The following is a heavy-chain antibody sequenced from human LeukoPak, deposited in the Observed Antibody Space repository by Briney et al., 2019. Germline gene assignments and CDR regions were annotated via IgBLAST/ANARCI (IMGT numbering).Heavy chain of an antibody. CDR1: GYTFITSP. D-gene: IGHD6-13*01. CDR2: ITVASGNT. V-gene: IGHV1-3*01. Sequence: ASVKVSCKTLGYTFITSPIYWVRQAPGQRLEWLGWITVASGNTRYSENLQGRVTLTRDTSANTAYMELRNLRSEDTAVYYCARDYSSSCDYWGQGTLVTVSS. CDR3: ARDYSSSCDY. J-gene: IGHJ4*02.